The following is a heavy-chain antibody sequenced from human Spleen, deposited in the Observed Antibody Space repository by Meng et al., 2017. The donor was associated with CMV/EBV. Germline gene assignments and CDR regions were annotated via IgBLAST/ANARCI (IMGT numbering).Heavy chain of an antibody. CDR3: ARDSNPIELWKGWFDP. V-gene: IGHV3-30*04. J-gene: IGHJ5*02. CDR1: GFIFGSYA. Sequence: GESLKISCAASGFIFGSYAMHWVRQAPGKGLEWVALISYDGSTKYYTDSVKGRFTISRDNSKNTLSLQLNSLRAEDTAVYYCARDSNPIELWKGWFDPWGQGSLVTVSS. CDR2: ISYDGSTK. D-gene: IGHD3-16*01.